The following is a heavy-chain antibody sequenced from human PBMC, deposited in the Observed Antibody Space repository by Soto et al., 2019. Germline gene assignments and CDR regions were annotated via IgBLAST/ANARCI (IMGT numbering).Heavy chain of an antibody. D-gene: IGHD6-6*01. CDR1: GFTFSDYY. CDR2: ISSSGSTI. V-gene: IGHV3-11*01. Sequence: QVQLVESGGGLVKPGGSLRLSCAASGFTFSDYYMSWIRQAPGKGLEWGSYISSSGSTIYYADSVKGRFTISRDNANNSLYLQMNSLRAEDTAAYYCARTPQWVAARLLDYWGQGTLVTVSS. CDR3: ARTPQWVAARLLDY. J-gene: IGHJ4*02.